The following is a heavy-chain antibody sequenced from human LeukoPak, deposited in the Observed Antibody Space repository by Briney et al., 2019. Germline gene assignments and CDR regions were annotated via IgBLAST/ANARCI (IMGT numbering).Heavy chain of an antibody. D-gene: IGHD3-10*01. CDR1: GFTFSSYW. Sequence: GGSLRLSCAASGFTFSSYWVHWVRQSQEKRLVWVSRINEDGRVTDYADSVKGRFTISRDNAKNSLYLQMNSLRAEDTALYYCAKDSNYAMVRDYGMDVWGQGTTVTVSS. J-gene: IGHJ6*02. CDR3: AKDSNYAMVRDYGMDV. V-gene: IGHV3-74*01. CDR2: INEDGRVT.